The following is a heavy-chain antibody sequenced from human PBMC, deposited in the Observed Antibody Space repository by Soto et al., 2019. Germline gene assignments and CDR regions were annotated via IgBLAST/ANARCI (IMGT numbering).Heavy chain of an antibody. D-gene: IGHD3-22*01. CDR2: MNPNSGNT. J-gene: IGHJ6*02. Sequence: QVQLVQSGAEVKKPGASVKVSCKASGYTFTSYDINWVRQATGQGLEWMGWMNPNSGNTGYAQKFQGRVTMTRNTSISTAYMELSSLRSEDTAVYYCARGDSSGYAYYYYGMDVWGQGTTVTVSS. CDR3: ARGDSSGYAYYYYGMDV. V-gene: IGHV1-8*01. CDR1: GYTFTSYD.